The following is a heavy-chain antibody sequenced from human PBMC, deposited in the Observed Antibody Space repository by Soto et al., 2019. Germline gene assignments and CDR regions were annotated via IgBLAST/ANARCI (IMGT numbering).Heavy chain of an antibody. Sequence: PGESLKISCKGSGYSFASYWIGWVRQMPGKGLEWMGIIYPGDSDTRYSPSFQGQVTISVDKSISTAYLQWSSLKASDTAMYYCARLGTSCYGGLCLDHYYMGVWGKGTTVTVSS. V-gene: IGHV5-51*01. CDR1: GYSFASYW. D-gene: IGHD2-2*01. J-gene: IGHJ6*03. CDR2: IYPGDSDT. CDR3: ARLGTSCYGGLCLDHYYMGV.